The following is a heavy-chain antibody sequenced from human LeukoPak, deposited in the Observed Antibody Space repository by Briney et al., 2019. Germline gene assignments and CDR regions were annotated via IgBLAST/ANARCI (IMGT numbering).Heavy chain of an antibody. V-gene: IGHV1-18*01. J-gene: IGHJ4*02. CDR3: ARGDRGKYYYDSSGYSIFDY. CDR1: GYTFSKYG. CDR2: ISAYDGNT. D-gene: IGHD3-22*01. Sequence: GASVKVSCKASGYTFSKYGIIWVRQAPGQGLEWMGWISAYDGNTNFAQKLQDRVTMTTDTSTSTAYMELRSLRSDDTAVYYCARGDRGKYYYDSSGYSIFDYWGQGTLVTVSS.